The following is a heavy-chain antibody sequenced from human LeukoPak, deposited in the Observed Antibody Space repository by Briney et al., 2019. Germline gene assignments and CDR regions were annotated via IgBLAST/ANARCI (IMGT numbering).Heavy chain of an antibody. Sequence: GASVKVSCKASGYTFTDYYLHWVRQAPGQGLEWMGWINPNSGGTNYAQKFQGRVTMTRDTSISTACMELGGLRSDDTAVYYCAREDGYRYESWGQGALVTVSS. CDR3: AREDGYRYES. D-gene: IGHD5-18*01. CDR1: GYTFTDYY. V-gene: IGHV1-2*02. CDR2: INPNSGGT. J-gene: IGHJ5*02.